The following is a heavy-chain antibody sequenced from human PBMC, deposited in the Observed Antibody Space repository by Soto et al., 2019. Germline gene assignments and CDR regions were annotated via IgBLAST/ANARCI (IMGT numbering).Heavy chain of an antibody. V-gene: IGHV3-74*01. Sequence: GGSLRLSCAASGFSLSKSWMQCVRQVSGKGLEWVSRINAEGTSTSYADSVKGRFTISRDNAKNTLYLHVNSLRAEDTAVYYCVKVLARGVGVPRFYFDSWGQGALVTVSS. CDR2: INAEGTST. J-gene: IGHJ4*02. CDR3: VKVLARGVGVPRFYFDS. D-gene: IGHD2-2*01. CDR1: GFSLSKSW.